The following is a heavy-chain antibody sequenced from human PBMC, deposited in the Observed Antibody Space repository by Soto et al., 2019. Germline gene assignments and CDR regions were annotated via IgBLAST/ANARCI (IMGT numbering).Heavy chain of an antibody. V-gene: IGHV4-31*03. CDR3: ARRAADSSGYYGETNWFDP. CDR2: IYYSGST. J-gene: IGHJ5*02. D-gene: IGHD3-22*01. Sequence: PSETLSLTCTVSGGSISSGGYYWSWIRQHPGKGLEWIGYIYYSGSTYYNPSLKSRVTISVDTSKNQFSLKLSSVTAADTAVYYCARRAADSSGYYGETNWFDPWGQGTLVTVSS. CDR1: GGSISSGGYY.